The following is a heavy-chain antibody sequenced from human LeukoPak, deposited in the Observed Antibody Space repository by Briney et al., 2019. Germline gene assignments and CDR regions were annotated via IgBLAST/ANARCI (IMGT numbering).Heavy chain of an antibody. D-gene: IGHD5-12*01. Sequence: GGSLRPSCAASGFTFSDYYMNWIRQAPGKGLEWVSYISSSGSTIYYADSVKGRFTISRDNAKNSLYLQMNSLRAEDTAVYYCARGWLLYYFDYWGQGTLVTVSS. V-gene: IGHV3-11*01. CDR1: GFTFSDYY. CDR2: ISSSGSTI. J-gene: IGHJ4*02. CDR3: ARGWLLYYFDY.